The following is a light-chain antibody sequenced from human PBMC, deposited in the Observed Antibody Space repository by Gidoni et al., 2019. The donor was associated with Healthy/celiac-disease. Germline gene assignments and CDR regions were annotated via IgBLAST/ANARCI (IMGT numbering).Light chain of an antibody. Sequence: DIQMTQSPSSLSASVGDRVTITCQASQDISNYLNWYQQKTGKAPKLLIYDASNLEKGVPSRFSGSGSGTDFTFTISSLQPEDIATYYCQQYDNLPLTFGGGTKVEIK. V-gene: IGKV1-33*01. J-gene: IGKJ4*01. CDR3: QQYDNLPLT. CDR1: QDISNY. CDR2: DAS.